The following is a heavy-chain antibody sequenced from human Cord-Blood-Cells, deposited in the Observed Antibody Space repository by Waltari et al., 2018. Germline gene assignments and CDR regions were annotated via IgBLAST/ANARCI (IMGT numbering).Heavy chain of an antibody. CDR1: GRPLSSSHW. D-gene: IGHD4-17*01. Sequence: QVQLQESGPGLVQPSGPLSLTCAVSGRPLSSSHWWGWVCQPPGQGLEWIGEIYHSGSTNYNPSLKRRVTISVDKSKNQFALKLSSVTAADTAVYYCARDRMDYGCNSEGFDYWGQGTLVTVSS. V-gene: IGHV4-4*02. CDR3: ARDRMDYGCNSEGFDY. J-gene: IGHJ4*02. CDR2: IYHSGST.